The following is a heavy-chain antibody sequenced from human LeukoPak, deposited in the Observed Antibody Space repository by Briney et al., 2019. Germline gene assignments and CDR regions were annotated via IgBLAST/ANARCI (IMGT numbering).Heavy chain of an antibody. CDR3: ARKFDAFDI. Sequence: SETLSLTCAVYGGSFSGYYWSWIRQPPGKGLEWIGEINHSGSTNYNPSLKSRVTISVDRSKNQFSLKLRSVTAADTAVYYCARKFDAFDIWGQGTMVTVSS. V-gene: IGHV4-34*01. CDR2: INHSGST. CDR1: GGSFSGYY. J-gene: IGHJ3*02.